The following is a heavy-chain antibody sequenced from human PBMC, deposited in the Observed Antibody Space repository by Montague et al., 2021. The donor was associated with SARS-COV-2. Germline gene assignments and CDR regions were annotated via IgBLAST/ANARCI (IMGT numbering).Heavy chain of an antibody. CDR1: GGSFSDYH. V-gene: IGHV4-34*01. CDR3: ARGAPGY. J-gene: IGHJ4*02. CDR2: INYGGST. Sequence: SETLSLTCAVYGGSFSDYHWTWIRQSPGGGLEWIGQINYGGSTKYNPSLRSRVTISIDTSKNQFSLKLTSVTAEDTAVYYCARGAPGYWGQGTLVTVSS. D-gene: IGHD1-1*01.